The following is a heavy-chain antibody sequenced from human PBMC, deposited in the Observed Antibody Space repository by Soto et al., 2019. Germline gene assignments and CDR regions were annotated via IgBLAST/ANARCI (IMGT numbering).Heavy chain of an antibody. CDR3: AKFSRKGSAIDFDY. J-gene: IGHJ4*02. Sequence: QVQLVQSGAELKKPGASVKVSCKASGYTFSNYDMNWVRQATGQGPEWIGWVNPNNGDTGYVQKFQGRVTLTTDISTTTAYMELTSLRSEDTAIYYCAKFSRKGSAIDFDYWGQGTLITVSS. D-gene: IGHD3-10*01. V-gene: IGHV1-8*01. CDR1: GYTFSNYD. CDR2: VNPNNGDT.